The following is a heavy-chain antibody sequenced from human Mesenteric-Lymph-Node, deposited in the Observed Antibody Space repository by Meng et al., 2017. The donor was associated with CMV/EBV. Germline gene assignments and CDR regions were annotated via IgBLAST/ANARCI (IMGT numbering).Heavy chain of an antibody. CDR3: AKDQTGGTTWLDP. D-gene: IGHD1-14*01. J-gene: IGHJ5*02. CDR2: IWYDGSNK. V-gene: IGHV3-33*06. CDR1: GFTFSRSG. Sequence: GESLKISCAASGFTFSRSGMHWVRQAPGKGLEWVALIWYDGSNKYYADSVKGRFTISRDNSKNTLYLQMNSLRAEDTAVYYCAKDQTGGTTWLDPWGQGTLVTVSS.